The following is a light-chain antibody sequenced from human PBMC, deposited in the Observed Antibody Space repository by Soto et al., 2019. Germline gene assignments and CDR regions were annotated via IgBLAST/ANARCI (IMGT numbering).Light chain of an antibody. V-gene: IGKV1-8*01. Sequence: AIRMTQSPSSFSASTGDRVTISCRASQAISSYLAWYQQKPGKAPKLLVYAGSTLQFGVPSSFSGSGSVTDFTLTISCLQSEDFATSFCQQYYSYPQTFGQGTKLEIK. CDR1: QAISSY. CDR2: AGS. J-gene: IGKJ2*01. CDR3: QQYYSYPQT.